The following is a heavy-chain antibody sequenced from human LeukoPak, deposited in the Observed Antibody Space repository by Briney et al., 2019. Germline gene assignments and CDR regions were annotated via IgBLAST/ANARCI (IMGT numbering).Heavy chain of an antibody. D-gene: IGHD5-12*01. V-gene: IGHV1-69*01. CDR3: ARGARGYGGPYYYYGMDV. Sequence: ASVKVSCTASGGTFSSYAISWVRQAPGQGLEWMGGIIPIFGTANYAQKFQGRVTITADESTSTAYMELSSLRSEDTAVYYCARGARGYGGPYYYYGMDVWGKGTTVTVSS. CDR2: IIPIFGTA. J-gene: IGHJ6*04. CDR1: GGTFSSYA.